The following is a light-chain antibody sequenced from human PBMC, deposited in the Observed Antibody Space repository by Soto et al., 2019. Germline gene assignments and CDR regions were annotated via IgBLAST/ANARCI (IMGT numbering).Light chain of an antibody. V-gene: IGKV3-20*01. CDR3: HQYGSSPPVT. CDR2: GAS. CDR1: QSVSSSY. Sequence: ENVLTQSPGTLSLSPGERATLSCRASQSVSSSYLAWYQQKPGQAPRLLIYGASSRATGIPDRFSGSGSGTDFTRTISRLEPEDFAMYYCHQYGSSPPVTFGQGTRLEIK. J-gene: IGKJ5*01.